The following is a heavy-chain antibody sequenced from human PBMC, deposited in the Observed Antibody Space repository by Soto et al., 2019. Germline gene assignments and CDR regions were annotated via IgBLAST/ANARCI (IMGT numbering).Heavy chain of an antibody. D-gene: IGHD2-15*01. Sequence: EVQLVESGGGLVQPGGSLRLSCAASGFSVSTKYMSWVRQAPGKGLECVSVIYSGGSTFYADSVRGRFTISRDNSKNTVYLQMNSLRAEDTAVYYCSRDPWAADYWGQGTLVTVSS. J-gene: IGHJ4*02. V-gene: IGHV3-66*01. CDR3: SRDPWAADY. CDR1: GFSVSTKY. CDR2: IYSGGST.